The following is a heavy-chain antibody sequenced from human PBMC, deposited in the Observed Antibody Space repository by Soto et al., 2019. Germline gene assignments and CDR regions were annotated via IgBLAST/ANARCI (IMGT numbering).Heavy chain of an antibody. V-gene: IGHV5-51*01. D-gene: IGHD6-13*01. CDR2: IYPGDSDT. CDR1: GYSFTSYW. Sequence: GESLKISCKGSGYSFTSYWIGWVRQMPGKGLEWMGIIYPGDSDTRYSPSFQGQVTISADKSISTAYLQWSSLKASDTATYYCATTSAAGKYYYGMDVWGQGTTVTVSS. CDR3: ATTSAAGKYYYGMDV. J-gene: IGHJ6*02.